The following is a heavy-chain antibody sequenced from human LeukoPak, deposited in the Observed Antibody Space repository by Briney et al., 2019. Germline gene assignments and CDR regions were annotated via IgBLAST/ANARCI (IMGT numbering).Heavy chain of an antibody. V-gene: IGHV3-23*01. CDR3: AKDTSIGKYCTNGVCSPFDY. Sequence: PGGSLRLSCAASGLTFSSYWMSWVRQAPGQGLEWVSVISDSGDYTSYADSVRGRFTISRDNSRNTLYLQMISLRPEDTAVYYCAKDTSIGKYCTNGVCSPFDYWGQGTLVTVSS. CDR1: GLTFSSYW. CDR2: ISDSGDYT. J-gene: IGHJ4*02. D-gene: IGHD2-8*01.